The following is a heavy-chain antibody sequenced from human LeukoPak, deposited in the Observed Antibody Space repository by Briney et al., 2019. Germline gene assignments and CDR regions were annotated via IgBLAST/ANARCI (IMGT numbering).Heavy chain of an antibody. CDR1: GGSISSGGYY. J-gene: IGHJ4*02. CDR2: IYHSGST. CDR3: ARASDDSSFFDY. V-gene: IGHV4-30-2*01. Sequence: PSETLSLTCTVSGGSISSGGYYWSWIRQHPGKGLEWIGYIYHSGSTYYNPSLKSRVTISVDRSKNQFSLKLSSVTAADTAVYYCARASDDSSFFDYWGQGTLVTVSS. D-gene: IGHD3-22*01.